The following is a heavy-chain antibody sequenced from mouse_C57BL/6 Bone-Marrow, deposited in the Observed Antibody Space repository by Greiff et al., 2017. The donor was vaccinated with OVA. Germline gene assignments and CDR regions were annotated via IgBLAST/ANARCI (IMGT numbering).Heavy chain of an antibody. CDR3: ARRDDYESSDY. CDR2: IDPNSGGT. J-gene: IGHJ2*01. V-gene: IGHV1-62-3*01. CDR1: GYTFTSYW. Sequence: QVQLQQPGAELVKPGASVKLSCKASGYTFTSYWMHWVKQRPGRGLEWIGRIDPNSGGTKYNEKFKSKATLTADKSSSTAYMELRSLTSEDSAVYFCARRDDYESSDYWGQGTTLTVSS. D-gene: IGHD2-4*01.